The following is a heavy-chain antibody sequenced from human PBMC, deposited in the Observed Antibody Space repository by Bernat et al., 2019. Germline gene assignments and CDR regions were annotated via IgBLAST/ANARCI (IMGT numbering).Heavy chain of an antibody. CDR2: VYYSGST. Sequence: QMQLEESGPGLVKPSETLSLNCSVSGGSISITSYYWAWIRQPPGEGLEWIGTVYYSGSTNYNPSLKSRATISVDTSKNQFSLKLSSVTAADTAVYSCARRGGVTTDYYYMDVWGKGTTVTVSS. CDR1: GGSISITSYY. CDR3: ARRGGVTTDYYYMDV. D-gene: IGHD4-17*01. J-gene: IGHJ6*03. V-gene: IGHV4-39*01.